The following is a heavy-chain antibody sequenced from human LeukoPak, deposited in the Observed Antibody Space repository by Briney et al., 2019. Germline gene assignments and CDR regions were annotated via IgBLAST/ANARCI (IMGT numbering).Heavy chain of an antibody. J-gene: IGHJ4*02. V-gene: IGHV3-74*01. D-gene: IGHD3-3*01. CDR2: INSDGSST. Sequence: GGSLRLPCAASGFTFSSYWMHWVRQAPGKGLVWVSRINSDGSSTSYADSVKGRFTISRDNAKNTLYLQMNSLRAEDTAVYYCARVRSTSGQLFGYWGQGTLVTVSS. CDR1: GFTFSSYW. CDR3: ARVRSTSGQLFGY.